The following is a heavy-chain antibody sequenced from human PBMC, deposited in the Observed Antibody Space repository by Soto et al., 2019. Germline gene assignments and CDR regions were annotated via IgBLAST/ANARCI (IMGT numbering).Heavy chain of an antibody. CDR3: VGADYDFWSGYFDY. CDR2: ISSNGGST. CDR1: GFTFSSYA. Sequence: PGGSLRLSCSASGFTFSSYAMHWVRQAPGKGLEYVSAISSNGGSTYYADSVKGRFTISRDNSKNTLYLQMSSLRAEDTAVYYCVGADYDFWSGYFDYWGQGTLVTVSS. D-gene: IGHD3-3*01. V-gene: IGHV3-64D*06. J-gene: IGHJ4*02.